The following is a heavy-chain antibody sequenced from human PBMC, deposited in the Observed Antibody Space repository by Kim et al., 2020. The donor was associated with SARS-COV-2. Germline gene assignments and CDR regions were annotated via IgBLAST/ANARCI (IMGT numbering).Heavy chain of an antibody. CDR3: ASRDYYYYYGMDV. J-gene: IGHJ6*02. Sequence: NYHPSLKSRVTISVDKSKNQFSLKLSSVTAADTAVYYCASRDYYYYYGMDVWGQGTTVTVSS. V-gene: IGHV4-4*02.